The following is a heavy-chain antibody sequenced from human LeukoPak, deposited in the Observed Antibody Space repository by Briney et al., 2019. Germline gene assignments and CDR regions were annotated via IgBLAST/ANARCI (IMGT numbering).Heavy chain of an antibody. CDR2: IRSKANSYAT. CDR1: GFTFSGSA. Sequence: PGGSLRLSCAASGFTFSGSAMHWVRQASGKGLEWVGRIRSKANSYATAYAASVKGRFTISRDDSKNTAYLQMNSLKTEVTAVYYCTSGKKRPDYCSSTSCYDSYYYYMDVWGKGTTVTVSS. J-gene: IGHJ6*03. CDR3: TSGKKRPDYCSSTSCYDSYYYYMDV. D-gene: IGHD2-2*01. V-gene: IGHV3-73*01.